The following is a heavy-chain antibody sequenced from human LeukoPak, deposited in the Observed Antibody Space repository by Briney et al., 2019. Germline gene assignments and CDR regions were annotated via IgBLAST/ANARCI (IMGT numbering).Heavy chain of an antibody. CDR1: GFTFSSYA. D-gene: IGHD3-22*01. V-gene: IGHV3-23*01. Sequence: GGSLRLSCAASGFTFSSYAMNWVRQAPGKGLEWVSGISGSGGSTYYADSVKGRFTISRDNSKNTLYLQMNSLRAEDTAVYYCAKDYDNSDYYYGRFAFDYWGQGTLVTVSS. CDR2: ISGSGGST. CDR3: AKDYDNSDYYYGRFAFDY. J-gene: IGHJ4*02.